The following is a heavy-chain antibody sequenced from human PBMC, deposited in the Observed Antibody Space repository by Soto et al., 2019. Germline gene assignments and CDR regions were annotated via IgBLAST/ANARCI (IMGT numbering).Heavy chain of an antibody. Sequence: GSLRLSCAASGFTVSSNYMSWVRQAPGKGLEWVSVIYSGGSTYYADSVKGRFTISRDNSKNTLYLQMNSLRAEDTAVYYCARVKDFWSGFGYYYGMDVWGQGTTVTVSS. V-gene: IGHV3-53*01. CDR3: ARVKDFWSGFGYYYGMDV. CDR2: IYSGGST. J-gene: IGHJ6*02. D-gene: IGHD3-3*01. CDR1: GFTVSSNY.